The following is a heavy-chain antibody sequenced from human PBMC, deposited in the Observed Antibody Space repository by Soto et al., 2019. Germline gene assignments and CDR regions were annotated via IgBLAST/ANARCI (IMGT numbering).Heavy chain of an antibody. D-gene: IGHD3-22*01. CDR2: ISSNGGST. J-gene: IGHJ5*02. CDR3: VKDPNLTYYDSSGYYAPDP. CDR1: GFTFSSYA. Sequence: PGGSLRLSCSASGFTFSSYAMHWVRQAPGKGLEYVSAISSNGGSTYYADSVKGRFTISRDNSKNTLYLQMSSLRAEDTAVYYCVKDPNLTYYDSSGYYAPDPWGQGTLVTVSS. V-gene: IGHV3-64D*06.